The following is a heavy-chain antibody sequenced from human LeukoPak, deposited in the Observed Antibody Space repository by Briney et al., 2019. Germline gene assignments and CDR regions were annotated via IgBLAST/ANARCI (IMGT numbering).Heavy chain of an antibody. V-gene: IGHV4-39*02. Sequence: SETLSLTCSVSNGSIRNSFCYWGWIRQSPGRGLEWIGSIYDSGRTHYNPSLKSRLTISVDTSKNHFSLMLTSVTAADTAVYFCARSPPPNGWGRGFFDSGGRGA. J-gene: IGHJ4*02. D-gene: IGHD3-10*01. CDR1: NGSIRNSFCY. CDR3: ARSPPPNGWGRGFFDS. CDR2: IYDSGRT.